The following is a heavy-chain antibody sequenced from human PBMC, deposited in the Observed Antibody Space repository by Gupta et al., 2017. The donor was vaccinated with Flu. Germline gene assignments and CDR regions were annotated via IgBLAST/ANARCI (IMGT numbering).Heavy chain of an antibody. CDR3: ARRRRFDY. CDR1: GFTFSSNS. Sequence: EVQLVESAGGLVKPGGSLRLSCASSGFTFSSNSLNWGRQAPGKGLEWVSSISSGNSYIYYADSVKGRFTFSRDNAKNSLYLRMNGLRAEDTAGYYCARRRRFDYWGQGTLVTVSS. CDR2: ISSGNSYI. J-gene: IGHJ4*02. V-gene: IGHV3-21*01.